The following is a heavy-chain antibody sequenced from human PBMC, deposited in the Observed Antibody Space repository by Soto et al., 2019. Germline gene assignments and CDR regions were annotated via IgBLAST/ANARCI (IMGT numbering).Heavy chain of an antibody. CDR3: AKGYSYGQFDY. V-gene: IGHV4-59*01. D-gene: IGHD5-18*01. J-gene: IGHJ4*02. CDR1: GGSISSYY. Sequence: QVQLQESGPGLVKPSETLSLTCPVSGGSISSYYWSWIRQPPGKGLEWIGYIYYSGSTNYNPSLKSRVTISIDTSKNRYSLKLSSVTAADTAVYYCAKGYSYGQFDYWGQGTLVTVSS. CDR2: IYYSGST.